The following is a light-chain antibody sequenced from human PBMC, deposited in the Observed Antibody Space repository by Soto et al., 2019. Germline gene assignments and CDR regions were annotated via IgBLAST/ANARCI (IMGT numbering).Light chain of an antibody. CDR2: EGS. J-gene: IGLJ2*01. Sequence: QSALTQPASASGSPGQSITISCTGTSSDVGSYNLVSWYQQHPGKAPKLMIYEGSKRPSGVSNRFSGSKSGNTASLTISGLQAEDEAYYYCCSYAGSSTFYVVFGGGTKLTVL. V-gene: IGLV2-23*01. CDR1: SSDVGSYNL. CDR3: CSYAGSSTFYVV.